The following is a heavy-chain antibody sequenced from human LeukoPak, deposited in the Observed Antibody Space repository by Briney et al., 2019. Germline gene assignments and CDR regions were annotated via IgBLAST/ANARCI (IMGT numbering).Heavy chain of an antibody. J-gene: IGHJ4*02. CDR2: ISSSSSYI. CDR3: ASLALGSWFDY. Sequence: GGSLRLSCAAPGFTFSSYSMNWVRQAPGKGREWVSSISSSSSYIYYADSVKGRFTISRDNAKDSLYLQMNSRRAEDTAVYYCASLALGSWFDYWGQGTLVTVSS. CDR1: GFTFSSYS. V-gene: IGHV3-21*01. D-gene: IGHD6-13*01.